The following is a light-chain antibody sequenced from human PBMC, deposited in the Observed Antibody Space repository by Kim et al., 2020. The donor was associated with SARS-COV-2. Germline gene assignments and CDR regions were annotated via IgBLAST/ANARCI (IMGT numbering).Light chain of an antibody. Sequence: GQSTTISFTGTSSDVGGYNYVSWYQQHPSKAPKLMIYDLSKRPSGVSNRFSGSKSGNTASLTISGLQAEDEADYHCSSFTSSSTWVFGGGTQLTVL. V-gene: IGLV2-14*04. CDR2: DLS. CDR3: SSFTSSSTWV. J-gene: IGLJ3*02. CDR1: SSDVGGYNY.